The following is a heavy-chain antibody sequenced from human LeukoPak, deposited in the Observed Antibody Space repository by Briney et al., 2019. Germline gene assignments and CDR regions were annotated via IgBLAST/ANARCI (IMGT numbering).Heavy chain of an antibody. CDR1: GFTFSSYA. Sequence: GGSLRLSCAASGFTFSSYAMSWVRPAPGKGLEWVSAISGSGGSTYYADSVKGRFTISRDNSKNTLYLQMNSLRAEDTAVYYCAKVGDGGGSSYFDYWGQGSLVTVSS. V-gene: IGHV3-23*01. D-gene: IGHD2-15*01. CDR2: ISGSGGST. J-gene: IGHJ4*02. CDR3: AKVGDGGGSSYFDY.